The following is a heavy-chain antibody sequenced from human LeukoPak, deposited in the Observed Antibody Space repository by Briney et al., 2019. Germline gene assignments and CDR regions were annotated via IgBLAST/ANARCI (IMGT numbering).Heavy chain of an antibody. D-gene: IGHD4-17*01. CDR2: ISYDGSNK. Sequence: GGSLRLSCAASGFTFSSYGMHWVRQAPGKGLEWVAVISYDGSNKYYADSVKGRFTISRDNSKNTLYLQMNSLRVEDTAVYYCAKKDYGDRDYYYGMDVWGQGTTVTVSS. CDR1: GFTFSSYG. J-gene: IGHJ6*02. CDR3: AKKDYGDRDYYYGMDV. V-gene: IGHV3-30*18.